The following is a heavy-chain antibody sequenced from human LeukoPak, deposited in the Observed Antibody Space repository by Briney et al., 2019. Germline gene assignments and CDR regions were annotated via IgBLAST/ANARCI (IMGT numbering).Heavy chain of an antibody. CDR2: ISYSGST. CDR1: GGSINSGRFS. Sequence: SQTLSLTCSVSGGSINSGRFSWTWIRQPPGKGLEWVGYISYSGSTNYNPSLKSRVTISVDTSKNQFSLKLSSVTAADTAVYYCARDVAVAGTFDYWGQGTLVTVSS. V-gene: IGHV4-61*01. CDR3: ARDVAVAGTFDY. J-gene: IGHJ4*02. D-gene: IGHD6-19*01.